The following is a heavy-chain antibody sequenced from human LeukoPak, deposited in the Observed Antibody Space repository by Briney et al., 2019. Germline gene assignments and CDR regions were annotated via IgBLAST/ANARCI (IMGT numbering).Heavy chain of an antibody. Sequence: ASVKVSCKASGYTFIGYYMHWVRQAPGQGLEWMGWINPNSGGTKYAQKFQGRVTMTRDTSISTAYMELSRLRSDDTAVYYCASPSIPSLDAFDIWGQGTMVTVSS. CDR3: ASPSIPSLDAFDI. J-gene: IGHJ3*02. V-gene: IGHV1-2*02. D-gene: IGHD2-2*01. CDR1: GYTFIGYY. CDR2: INPNSGGT.